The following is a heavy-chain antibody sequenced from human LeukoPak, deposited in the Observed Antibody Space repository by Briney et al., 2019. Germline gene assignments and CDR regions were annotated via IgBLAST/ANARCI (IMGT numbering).Heavy chain of an antibody. CDR1: GFTFSSYS. CDR2: ISSSSSTI. CDR3: AREAAARPTQENWFDS. V-gene: IGHV3-48*04. Sequence: GGSLRLSCAASGFTFSSYSMNWVRQAPGKGLEWVSYISSSSSTIYYADSVKGRFTISRDNAKNSLYLQMNSLRAEDTAVYYCAREAAARPTQENWFDSWGQGTLVTVSS. D-gene: IGHD6-6*01. J-gene: IGHJ5*01.